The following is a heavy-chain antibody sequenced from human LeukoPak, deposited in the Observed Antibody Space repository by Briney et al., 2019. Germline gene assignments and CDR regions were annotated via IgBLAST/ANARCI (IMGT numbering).Heavy chain of an antibody. J-gene: IGHJ4*02. D-gene: IGHD2-2*01. CDR3: ARDLSRPPAAHTN. CDR1: GGTISSGDYY. Sequence: SQTLSLTCTVSGGTISSGDYYWSWIRQPPGKGLEWIGYIYYSGSTYYNPSLKSRVTISVDTSKNQFSLKLSSVTAADTAVYYCARDLSRPPAAHTNWGQGTLVTVSS. V-gene: IGHV4-30-4*01. CDR2: IYYSGST.